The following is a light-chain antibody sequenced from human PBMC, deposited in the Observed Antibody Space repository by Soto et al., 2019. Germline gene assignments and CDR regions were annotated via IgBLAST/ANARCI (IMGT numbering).Light chain of an antibody. Sequence: EIVLTQSPGTLSLSPGEGATLSCRASQSVSSSYIAWYQQRPGQTPSLLIYGASTRATGIPDRFSGSGSGKHFPLPISSLEPGDFAVYYCQHFGGTTFTFGQGTRLEIK. CDR1: QSVSSSY. CDR2: GAS. V-gene: IGKV3-20*01. CDR3: QHFGGTTFT. J-gene: IGKJ5*01.